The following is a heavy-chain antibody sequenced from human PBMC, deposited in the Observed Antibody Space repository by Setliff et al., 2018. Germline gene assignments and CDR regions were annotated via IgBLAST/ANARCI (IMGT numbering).Heavy chain of an antibody. J-gene: IGHJ6*03. CDR2: INPSGGNT. CDR3: AREGVDTRSSTDYRYYMDV. D-gene: IGHD5-18*01. CDR1: GYTFTIYY. V-gene: IGHV1-46*01. Sequence: ASVKVSCKASGYTFTIYYMHWVRQAPGQGLEWMGIINPSGGNTNYAQKFQGRVTMTSDTSTSTVYVELSSLRSEDTAVYYCAREGVDTRSSTDYRYYMDVWGKGTTVTVSS.